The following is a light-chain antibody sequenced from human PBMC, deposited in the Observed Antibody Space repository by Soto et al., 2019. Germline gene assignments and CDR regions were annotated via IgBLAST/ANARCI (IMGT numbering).Light chain of an antibody. J-gene: IGKJ1*01. CDR3: QQYGSSPWT. CDR2: GAS. Sequence: EIVLTQSPGALSLSPRERATLSCRASQSVNSNYLAWYQQKPGQAPRLLIYGASNRATGIPDRFSGSGSGTDFTLTVSRLEPEDFAVYYCQQYGSSPWTFGQGTRVEFK. CDR1: QSVNSNY. V-gene: IGKV3-20*01.